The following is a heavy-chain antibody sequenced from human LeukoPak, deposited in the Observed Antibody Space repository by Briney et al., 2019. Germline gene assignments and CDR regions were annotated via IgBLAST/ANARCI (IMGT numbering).Heavy chain of an antibody. CDR3: AREGQLALFGYYYYYYMDV. D-gene: IGHD6-6*01. J-gene: IGHJ6*03. Sequence: GSLRLSCAASGFTFSSYWMSWVRQAPGKGLEWIGEINHSGSTNYNPSLKSRVTISVDTSKNQFSLKLSSVTAADTAVYYCAREGQLALFGYYYYYYMDVWGKGTTVTVSS. CDR1: GFTFSSYW. CDR2: INHSGST. V-gene: IGHV4-34*01.